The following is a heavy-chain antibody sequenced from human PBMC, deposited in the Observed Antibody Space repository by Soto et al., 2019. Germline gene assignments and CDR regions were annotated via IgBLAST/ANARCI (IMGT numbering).Heavy chain of an antibody. CDR3: ASCYSSSSGYYYYGMDV. V-gene: IGHV6-1*01. CDR2: TYYRSKWYN. CDR1: GDSVSSNSAA. D-gene: IGHD6-6*01. J-gene: IGHJ6*02. Sequence: SQTLSLTCAISGDSVSSNSAAWNWIRQSPSRGLEWLGRTYYRSKWYNDYAVSVKSRITINPDTSKNQFSLQPNSVTPEDTAVYYCASCYSSSSGYYYYGMDVWGQGTTVTVSS.